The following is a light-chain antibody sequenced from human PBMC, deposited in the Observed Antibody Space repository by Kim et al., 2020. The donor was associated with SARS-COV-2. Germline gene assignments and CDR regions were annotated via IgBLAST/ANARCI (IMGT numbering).Light chain of an antibody. J-gene: IGKJ2*01. CDR3: QQYGNSPVT. Sequence: ENVLTQSPGTLSLTPGEGATLTCRASHSVTNDCLAWLQQKPGQPPRLLIYGAYNRATDIPDRFSGSGSGTDFTLTISRLEPEDFALYYCQQYGNSPVTFGQGTKLEI. CDR2: GAY. CDR1: HSVTNDC. V-gene: IGKV3-20*01.